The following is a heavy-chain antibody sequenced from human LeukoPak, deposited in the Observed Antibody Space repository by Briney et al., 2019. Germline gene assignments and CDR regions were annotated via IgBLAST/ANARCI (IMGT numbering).Heavy chain of an antibody. D-gene: IGHD6-6*01. V-gene: IGHV4-61*02. CDR2: IYTSGST. Sequence: SSETLSLTCTVSGGSISSGSYYWSWIRQPAGKGLEWIGRIYTSGSTNYNPSLKSRVTISVDTSKNQFSLKLSSVTVADTAVYYCARDHSSSSFYYYYMDVWGKGTTVTVSS. J-gene: IGHJ6*03. CDR1: GGSISSGSYY. CDR3: ARDHSSSSFYYYYMDV.